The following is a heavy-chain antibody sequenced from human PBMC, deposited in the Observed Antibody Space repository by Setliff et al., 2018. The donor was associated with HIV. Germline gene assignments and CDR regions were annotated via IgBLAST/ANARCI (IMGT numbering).Heavy chain of an antibody. CDR3: AREGGYFDWLGYYYYYGLDV. J-gene: IGHJ6*02. Sequence: SETLSLTCTVSGGSLSSGDYSWSWIRQPAGKGLEWIGHVYTSGSINYNPSLKSRVTISVEMSKNQLSLNMTSVTAADTAVYYCAREGGYFDWLGYYYYYGLDVWGPGTTVTVSS. V-gene: IGHV4-61*09. CDR2: VYTSGSI. CDR1: GGSLSSGDYS. D-gene: IGHD3-9*01.